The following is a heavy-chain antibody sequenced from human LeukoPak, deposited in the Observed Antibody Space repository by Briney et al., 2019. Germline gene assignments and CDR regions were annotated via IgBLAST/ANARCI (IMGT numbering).Heavy chain of an antibody. D-gene: IGHD2-2*01. Sequence: SETLSLTCAVYGGSFSGYYWSWIRQPPGKGLEWIGEINHSGSTNYNPSLKSRVTISEDTSKNQFSLKLSSVTAADTAVYYCARHNIVVVPAASSYYYYYMDVWGKGTTVTVSS. CDR1: GGSFSGYY. J-gene: IGHJ6*03. CDR3: ARHNIVVVPAASSYYYYYMDV. V-gene: IGHV4-34*01. CDR2: INHSGST.